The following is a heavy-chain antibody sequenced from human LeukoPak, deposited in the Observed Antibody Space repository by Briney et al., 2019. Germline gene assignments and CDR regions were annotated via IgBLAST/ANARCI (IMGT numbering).Heavy chain of an antibody. CDR3: AKTNTYTSGWYMNY. V-gene: IGHV3-23*01. D-gene: IGHD6-19*01. CDR1: GFTFNNYA. J-gene: IGHJ4*02. CDR2: ISGSGDTA. Sequence: GGSLRLSCAASGFTFNNYAMKWVRQAPGKGLEWVSGISGSGDTAYYADSVKGRFTISRDNSKNTLYLQMNSLRAEDTAVYYCAKTNTYTSGWYMNYWGQGTLVTVSS.